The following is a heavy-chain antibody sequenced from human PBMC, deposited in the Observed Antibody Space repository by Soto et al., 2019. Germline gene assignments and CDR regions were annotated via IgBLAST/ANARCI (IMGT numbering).Heavy chain of an antibody. CDR1: GFTFSTYA. Sequence: EVQLLESGGGLVQPGGSLRLSCAASGFTFSTYAMNWVRQAPGNGLEWVSAISGSGGSIHYADSVKGRFTISRDNSKNPLYMQMNSLRDEDTAVYHCVKGYWKGDVGGQGTTVTVSS. D-gene: IGHD1-1*01. J-gene: IGHJ6*02. CDR3: VKGYWKGDV. CDR2: ISGSGGSI. V-gene: IGHV3-23*01.